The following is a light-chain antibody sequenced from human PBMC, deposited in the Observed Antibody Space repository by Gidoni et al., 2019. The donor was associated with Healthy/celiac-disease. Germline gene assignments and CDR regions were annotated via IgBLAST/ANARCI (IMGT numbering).Light chain of an antibody. CDR3: CSYAGSTTVV. V-gene: IGLV2-23*02. CDR1: SSDVGSYNL. Sequence: QSALTQPASVSGSPGQSITISCTGTSSDVGSYNLVSWYQPPPGKAPKLMIYEVIKRPSGVSNRFSGSTSGNTASLTISGLQAEDEADYYCCSYAGSTTVVFGGGTKLTVL. CDR2: EVI. J-gene: IGLJ3*02.